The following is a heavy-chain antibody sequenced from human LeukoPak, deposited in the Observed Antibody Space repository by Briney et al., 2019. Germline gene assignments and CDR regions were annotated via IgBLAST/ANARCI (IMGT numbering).Heavy chain of an antibody. J-gene: IGHJ3*02. V-gene: IGHV3-33*01. CDR1: GFTFSSYG. CDR3: ARDCGGGSCDAFDI. Sequence: GRSLRLSCAASGFTFSSYGMHWVRQAPGKGPEWVAVIWYDGSNKYYADSVKGRFTISRDNPKNTLYLQMNSLRAEDTAVYYCARDCGGGSCDAFDIWGQGTMVTVSS. CDR2: IWYDGSNK. D-gene: IGHD2-15*01.